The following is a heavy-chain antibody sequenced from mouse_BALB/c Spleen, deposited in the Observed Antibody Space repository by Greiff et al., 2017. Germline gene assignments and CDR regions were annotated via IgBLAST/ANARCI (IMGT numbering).Heavy chain of an antibody. CDR3: ARGDYGYFDY. CDR1: GYAFSSYW. V-gene: IGHV1-80*01. Sequence: QVQLQQSGAELVRPGSSVKISCKASGYAFSSYWMNWVKQRPGQGLEWIGQIYPGDGDTNYNGKFKGKATLTADKSSSTAYMQLSSLTSEDSAVYFCARGDYGYFDYWGQGTTLTVSS. J-gene: IGHJ2*01. CDR2: IYPGDGDT. D-gene: IGHD1-1*01.